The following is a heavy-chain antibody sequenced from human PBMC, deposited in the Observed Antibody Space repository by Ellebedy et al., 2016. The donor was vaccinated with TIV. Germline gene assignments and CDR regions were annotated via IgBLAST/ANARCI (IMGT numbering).Heavy chain of an antibody. V-gene: IGHV3-21*01. J-gene: IGHJ6*02. CDR1: ELTFSSYS. D-gene: IGHD2-2*01. CDR2: ISSSSSYI. CDR3: ALGGSSTRHYTMDV. Sequence: GGSLRLXCAASELTFSSYSMNWVRQAPGKGLEWVSSISSSSSYISYADSVKGRFTISRDNAKNSLYLQMNSLRAEDTAVYYCALGGSSTRHYTMDVWGQGTTVTVSS.